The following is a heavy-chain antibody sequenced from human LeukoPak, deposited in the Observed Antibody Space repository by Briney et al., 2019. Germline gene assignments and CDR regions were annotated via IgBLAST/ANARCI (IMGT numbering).Heavy chain of an antibody. Sequence: PSETLSLTCAVSGYSTSSGYYWGWIRQPPGKGLEWIGSIYHSGSTYYNPSLKSRVTISVDTSKNQFSLKLSSVTAADTAVYYCARQEMATIMGFDYWGQGTLVTVSS. V-gene: IGHV4-38-2*01. CDR1: GYSTSSGYY. J-gene: IGHJ4*02. CDR2: IYHSGST. D-gene: IGHD5-24*01. CDR3: ARQEMATIMGFDY.